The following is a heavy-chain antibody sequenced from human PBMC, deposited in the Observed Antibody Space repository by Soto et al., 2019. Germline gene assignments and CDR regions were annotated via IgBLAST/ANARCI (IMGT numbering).Heavy chain of an antibody. CDR1: GGTFSSYA. CDR3: ARRAHYDSSGYYYLY. CDR2: IIPIFGTA. V-gene: IGHV1-69*13. J-gene: IGHJ4*02. D-gene: IGHD3-22*01. Sequence: GASVKVSCKASGGTFSSYAISWVRQAPGQGLEWMGGIIPIFGTANYAQKFQGRVTITADESTSTAYMELSSLRSEDTAVYYCARRAHYDSSGYYYLYWGQGTLVTVSS.